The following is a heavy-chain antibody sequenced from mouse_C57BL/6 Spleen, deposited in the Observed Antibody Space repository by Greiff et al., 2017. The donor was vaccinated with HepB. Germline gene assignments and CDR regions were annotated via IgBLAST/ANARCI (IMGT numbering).Heavy chain of an antibody. J-gene: IGHJ3*01. CDR2: INPNYGTT. CDR1: GYSFTDYN. V-gene: IGHV1-39*01. D-gene: IGHD1-1*01. CDR3: ATAGITTVVRY. Sequence: EVKLVESGPELVKPGASVKISCKASGYSFTDYNMNWVKQSNGKSLEWIGVINPNYGTTSYNQKFKGKATLTVDQSSSTAYMQLNSLTSEDSAVYYCATAGITTVVRYWGQGTLVTVSA.